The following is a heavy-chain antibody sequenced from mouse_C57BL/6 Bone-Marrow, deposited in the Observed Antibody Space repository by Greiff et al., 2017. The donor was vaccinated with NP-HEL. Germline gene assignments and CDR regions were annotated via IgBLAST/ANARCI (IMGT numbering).Heavy chain of an antibody. D-gene: IGHD2-10*02. Sequence: QVQLKESGAELARPGASVKLSCKASGYTFTSYGISWVKQRTGQGLEWIGEIYPRSGNTYYNEKFKGKATLTADKSSSTAYMELRSLTSEDSAVYFCARGRYGNYLAWFVYWGQGTLVTVSA. J-gene: IGHJ3*01. CDR3: ARGRYGNYLAWFVY. V-gene: IGHV1-81*01. CDR1: GYTFTSYG. CDR2: IYPRSGNT.